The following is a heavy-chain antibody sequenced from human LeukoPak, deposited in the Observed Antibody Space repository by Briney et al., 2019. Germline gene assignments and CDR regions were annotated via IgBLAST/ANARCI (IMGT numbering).Heavy chain of an antibody. D-gene: IGHD1-26*01. CDR3: ARSTVGTSCCTAVDY. CDR1: GFTFSTYA. J-gene: IGHJ4*02. Sequence: GGSLRLSCAASGFTFSTYAMTWVRQAPGKGLEWVPGISAGGDRTYYADSVKGRFTISRDNSKNTLYLQMNSLRAEDTAEYYCARSTVGTSCCTAVDYWGQRTLVTVSS. CDR2: ISAGGDRT. V-gene: IGHV3-23*01.